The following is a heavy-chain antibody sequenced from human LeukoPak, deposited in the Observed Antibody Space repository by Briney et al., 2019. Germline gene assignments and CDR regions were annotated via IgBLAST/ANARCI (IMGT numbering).Heavy chain of an antibody. CDR3: ARVVQDWYFDL. CDR1: GGSISSGDYY. Sequence: PSQTLSPACTVSGGSISSGDYYWSWIRQPPGKGLEWIGYIYYSGSTYYNPSLKSRVTISVDTSKNQFSLKLSSVTAADTAVYYCARVVQDWYFDLWGRGTLVTVSS. J-gene: IGHJ2*01. D-gene: IGHD1-1*01. V-gene: IGHV4-30-4*01. CDR2: IYYSGST.